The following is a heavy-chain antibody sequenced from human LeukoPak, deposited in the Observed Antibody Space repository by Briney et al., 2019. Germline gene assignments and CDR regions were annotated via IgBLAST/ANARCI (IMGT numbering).Heavy chain of an antibody. D-gene: IGHD3-3*01. V-gene: IGHV1-69*05. J-gene: IGHJ6*03. CDR3: ASLVEPDFWCGQYYMDV. CDR1: GGTFSSYA. Sequence: SVKLSCKASGGTFSSYAISWVRQAPGQGLEWMGGIIPIFGTANYAQKFKGRVTITTDASTSTAYMELSSLRSEDTAVYYCASLVEPDFWCGQYYMDVWGKGTTVTVSS. CDR2: IIPIFGTA.